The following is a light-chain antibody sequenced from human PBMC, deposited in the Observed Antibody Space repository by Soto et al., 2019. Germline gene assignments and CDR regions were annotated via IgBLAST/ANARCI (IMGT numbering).Light chain of an antibody. CDR1: QSVSSSY. Sequence: EIVLTQSPGTLSLSPGERATLSCRASQSVSSSYLAWYQQKPGQAPRLLIYGASSRATGIPDRLSGSGAGTDFTLTISRLEPEDFAVYYCQKYGSSPVTFGQGTRLEIK. CDR2: GAS. CDR3: QKYGSSPVT. V-gene: IGKV3-20*01. J-gene: IGKJ5*01.